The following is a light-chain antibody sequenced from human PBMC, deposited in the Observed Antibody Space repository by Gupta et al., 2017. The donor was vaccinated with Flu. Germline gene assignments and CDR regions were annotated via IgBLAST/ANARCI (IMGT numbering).Light chain of an antibody. J-gene: IGKJ1*01. Sequence: VMPHPAAIVSVSPGERAALSCRASQSVSSNVAWYQQKPGQAPRLLIHGASTRATGIPARFSGSESGTEFTLTISSLQAEDFAVYYCQQYNNWPTFGQGTKVEIK. CDR2: GAS. CDR1: QSVSSN. V-gene: IGKV3-15*01. CDR3: QQYNNWPT.